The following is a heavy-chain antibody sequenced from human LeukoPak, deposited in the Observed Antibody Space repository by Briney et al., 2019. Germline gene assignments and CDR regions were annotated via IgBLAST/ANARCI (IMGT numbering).Heavy chain of an antibody. CDR2: IHADGGRT. J-gene: IGHJ6*02. V-gene: IGHV3-43*02. CDR1: GFAFADYA. D-gene: IGHD2/OR15-2a*01. Sequence: GGSLRLSCAASGFAFADYAMHWVRQIPGKGLECVAHIHADGGRTFYADSVKGRFTVSRDDGKNSLFLQMDSLTSDDTALYYCSTWAFYHGLDVWGQGATVIVSS. CDR3: STWAFYHGLDV.